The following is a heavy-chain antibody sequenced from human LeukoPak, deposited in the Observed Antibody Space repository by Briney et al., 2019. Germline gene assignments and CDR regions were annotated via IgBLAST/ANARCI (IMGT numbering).Heavy chain of an antibody. J-gene: IGHJ4*02. CDR3: ASTDSSGWYGVDY. V-gene: IGHV4-59*01. CDR2: IYYSGST. Sequence: SETLSLTCTVSGGSISSYYRSWIRQPPGKGLEWIGYIYYSGSTNYNHSLKSRVTISVATSKNQFSLKLSSVTAADTAVYYCASTDSSGWYGVDYWGQGTLVTVSS. CDR1: GGSISSYY. D-gene: IGHD6-19*01.